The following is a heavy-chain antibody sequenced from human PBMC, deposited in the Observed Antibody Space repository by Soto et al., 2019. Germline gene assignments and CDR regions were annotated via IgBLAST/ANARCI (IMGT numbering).Heavy chain of an antibody. Sequence: EVQLVESGGGLIQPGGSLRLSCAASGFTVSSNYMSWVRQAPGKGLEWVSVIYSGGSTYYADSVKGRFTISRDNSKNTLYLQMKSLRAEDTAVYYCARDSGVVATYGMDVWGQGTTVTVSS. CDR2: IYSGGST. V-gene: IGHV3-53*01. J-gene: IGHJ6*02. D-gene: IGHD1-26*01. CDR3: ARDSGVVATYGMDV. CDR1: GFTVSSNY.